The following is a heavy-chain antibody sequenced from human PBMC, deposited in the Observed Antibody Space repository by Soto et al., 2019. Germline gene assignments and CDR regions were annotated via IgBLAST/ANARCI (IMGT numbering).Heavy chain of an antibody. V-gene: IGHV4-34*01. J-gene: IGHJ4*02. CDR1: GGSFSGYY. CDR2: INHSGST. D-gene: IGHD4-17*01. Sequence: PSETLSLTCAVYGGSFSGYYWSWIRQPPGKGLEWIGEINHSGSTNYNPSLKSRVAISVDTSKNQFSLKLSSVTAADTAVYYCARIRVTSKKADYWGQGTLVTVSS. CDR3: ARIRVTSKKADY.